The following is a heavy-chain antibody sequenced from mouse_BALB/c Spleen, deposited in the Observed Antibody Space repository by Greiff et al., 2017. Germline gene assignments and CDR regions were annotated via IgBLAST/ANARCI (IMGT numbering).Heavy chain of an antibody. Sequence: EVKVEESGGGLVQPGGSLKLSCAASGFTFSSYGMSWVRQTPDKRLELVATINSNGGSTYYPDSVKGRFTISRDNAKNTLYLQMSSLKSEDTAMYYCARDDIYYGIYYAMDYWGQGTSVTVSS. CDR1: GFTFSSYG. CDR2: INSNGGST. V-gene: IGHV5-6-3*01. D-gene: IGHD2-1*01. J-gene: IGHJ4*01. CDR3: ARDDIYYGIYYAMDY.